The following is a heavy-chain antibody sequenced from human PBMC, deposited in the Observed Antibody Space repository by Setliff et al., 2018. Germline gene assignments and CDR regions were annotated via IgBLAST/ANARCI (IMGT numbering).Heavy chain of an antibody. D-gene: IGHD2-21*01. V-gene: IGHV1-69*05. Sequence: SVKVSCKASGGNFSSYGISWVRQAPGQGLEWMGGTIPVFGTTDYAQKFQGRVTIMTDESTSTAYMELSSLTSEDTSVYYCAREGVHTWSSTDYHYYMDVWGRGTTVTVSS. CDR2: TIPVFGTT. CDR1: GGNFSSYG. CDR3: AREGVHTWSSTDYHYYMDV. J-gene: IGHJ6*03.